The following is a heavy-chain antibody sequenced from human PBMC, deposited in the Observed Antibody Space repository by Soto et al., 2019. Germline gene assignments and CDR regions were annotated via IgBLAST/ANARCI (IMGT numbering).Heavy chain of an antibody. CDR3: ARYSAVSGTYYFDY. CDR1: GGSMSSSNW. CDR2: ISQRGSA. Sequence: SETLSLTCTVSGGSMSSSNWWSWVRQSPGKGLEWIGEISQRGSANYRPSLKSRVTMSLDTSKNQFSLRLTSVTAADTAVYYCARYSAVSGTYYFDYWGQGTLVTVSS. J-gene: IGHJ4*02. D-gene: IGHD6-13*01. V-gene: IGHV4-4*02.